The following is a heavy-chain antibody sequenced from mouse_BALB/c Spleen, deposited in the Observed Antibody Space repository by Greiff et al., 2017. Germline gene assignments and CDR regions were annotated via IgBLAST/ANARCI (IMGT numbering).Heavy chain of an antibody. CDR3: ARRVAAAWFAY. CDR2: INPYNGAT. J-gene: IGHJ3*01. Sequence: EVQLQQSGPELVKPGASVKISCKASGYSFTGYYMHWVKQSHVKSLEWIGRINPYNGATSYNQNFKDKASLTVDKSSSTAYMELHSLTSEDSAVYYCARRVAAAWFAYWGQGTLVTVSA. V-gene: IGHV1-26*01. D-gene: IGHD1-1*02. CDR1: GYSFTGYY.